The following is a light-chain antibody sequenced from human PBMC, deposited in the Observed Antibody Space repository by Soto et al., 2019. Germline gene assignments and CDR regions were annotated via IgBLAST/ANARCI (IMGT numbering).Light chain of an antibody. CDR1: QSLFYTSNNKNY. J-gene: IGKJ4*01. CDR3: QQYYRVPQLT. CDR2: WAF. V-gene: IGKV4-1*01. Sequence: DIVMTQSPDSLAVSLGERATINCKSSQSLFYTSNNKNYLAWYQQKAGQSPKLLISWAFTRESGVPDRFSGSGSGTDFALSISSLQAEDVAVYYCQQYYRVPQLTFGGGTKVEI.